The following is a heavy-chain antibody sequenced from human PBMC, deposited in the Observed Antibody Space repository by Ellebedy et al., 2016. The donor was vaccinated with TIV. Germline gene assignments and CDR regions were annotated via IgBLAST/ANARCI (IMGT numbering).Heavy chain of an antibody. CDR1: GYTFTNYD. CDR2: MNPNSGNI. V-gene: IGHV1-8*01. Sequence: AASVKVSCKASGYTFTNYDINWVRQATGQGLEWMGWMNPNSGNIGYEQNFRGRVTMTRNTSISTAYMELSSLRSEDTAVYYCARGPLAVTAIKFGLVDSWGQGTLVTVSS. CDR3: ARGPLAVTAIKFGLVDS. D-gene: IGHD2-21*02. J-gene: IGHJ4*02.